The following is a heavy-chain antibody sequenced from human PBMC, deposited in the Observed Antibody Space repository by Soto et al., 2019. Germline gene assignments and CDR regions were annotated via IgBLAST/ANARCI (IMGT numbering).Heavy chain of an antibody. J-gene: IGHJ5*02. D-gene: IGHD6-19*01. Sequence: QVQLVQSGAEVKKPGASVKVSCKASGYTFTSYAMHWVRQAPGQRLEWMGWINAGNGNTKYSQKFQGRVTITRDTSASTAYMELSSLRSEDTAVYYCARDNLDIAVAVNGFDPWGQGTLVTVSS. CDR1: GYTFTSYA. CDR2: INAGNGNT. V-gene: IGHV1-3*01. CDR3: ARDNLDIAVAVNGFDP.